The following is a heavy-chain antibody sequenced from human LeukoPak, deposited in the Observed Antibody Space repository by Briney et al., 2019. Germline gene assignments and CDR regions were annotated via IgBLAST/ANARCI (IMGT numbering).Heavy chain of an antibody. Sequence: GGSLRLSCAASGFTFNNAWMSWVRQAPGKGLEWIGRIKSDGGTTDYAAPVKGRFTISRDDSKNTLYLQMNSLKAEDTAVYYCITDLGDYGDYVRCWGQGTLVTVSS. CDR3: ITDLGDYGDYVRC. J-gene: IGHJ4*02. V-gene: IGHV3-15*01. CDR2: IKSDGGTT. CDR1: GFTFNNAW. D-gene: IGHD4-17*01.